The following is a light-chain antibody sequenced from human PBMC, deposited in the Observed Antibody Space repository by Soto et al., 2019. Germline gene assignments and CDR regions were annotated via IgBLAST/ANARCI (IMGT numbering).Light chain of an antibody. Sequence: DIVLTQSPATLSVSPGEGATLSCRASQSVRSLLAWYQQKPGQAPRLLIYRASTRAAGLPDRFSGSGSETDFTLTISSLQSEDFGVYYCQQYNKWPITFGQGTRLEIK. CDR1: QSVRSL. CDR3: QQYNKWPIT. J-gene: IGKJ5*01. V-gene: IGKV3-15*01. CDR2: RAS.